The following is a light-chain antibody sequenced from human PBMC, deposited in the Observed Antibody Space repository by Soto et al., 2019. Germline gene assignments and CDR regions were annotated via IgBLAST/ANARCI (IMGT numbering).Light chain of an antibody. CDR3: QDYGRPPT. V-gene: IGKV3-20*01. CDR2: GAS. CDR1: QFVSSNN. J-gene: IGKJ5*01. Sequence: EVVLTHSPGTLSLSPGERATLSCRASQFVSSNNLAWYQQKPGQAPRLLIYGASSRATGIPDRFSGSESGTDFTLTISRLEPEDFAVYFCQDYGRPPTFGQGTRLEIK.